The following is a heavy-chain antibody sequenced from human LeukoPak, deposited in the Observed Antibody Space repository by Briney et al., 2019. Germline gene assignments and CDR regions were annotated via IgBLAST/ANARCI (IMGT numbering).Heavy chain of an antibody. J-gene: IGHJ5*02. Sequence: GESLKISCKGPGYSFTSYWIGWVRQMPGKGLEWMGIIYPGDSDTRYSPSFQGQVTISADKSISTAYLQWSSLKASDTAMYYCARVSGYCSSTSCYTNWFDPWGQGTLVTVSS. D-gene: IGHD2-2*01. CDR1: GYSFTSYW. CDR2: IYPGDSDT. CDR3: ARVSGYCSSTSCYTNWFDP. V-gene: IGHV5-51*01.